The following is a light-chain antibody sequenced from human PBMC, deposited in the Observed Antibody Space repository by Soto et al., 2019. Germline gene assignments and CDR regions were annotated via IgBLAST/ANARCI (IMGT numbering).Light chain of an antibody. CDR3: LQDRSHFWT. J-gene: IGKJ1*01. CDR2: GAS. Sequence: AIQVTQSPTSLSSSVGDRVTITCRSSQDIRNYLVWYQQKPGKAPQLLIYGASSLQRGVSSRFSGSGFGTDFTITISSLQPEDSATYYCLQDRSHFWTFGQGTKVEI. V-gene: IGKV1-6*01. CDR1: QDIRNY.